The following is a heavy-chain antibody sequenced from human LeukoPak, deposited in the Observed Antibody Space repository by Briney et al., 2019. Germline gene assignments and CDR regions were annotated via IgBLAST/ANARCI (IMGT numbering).Heavy chain of an antibody. J-gene: IGHJ4*02. Sequence: GGSLRLSCAASGVTFSSYGMHWVRQAPGKGLEWVAVISYDGSNKYYADSVKGRFTISRDNSKNTLYLQMNSLRAEDTAVYYCAKALGQWLPKAVFDYWGQGTLVTVSS. CDR3: AKALGQWLPKAVFDY. D-gene: IGHD6-19*01. V-gene: IGHV3-30*18. CDR2: ISYDGSNK. CDR1: GVTFSSYG.